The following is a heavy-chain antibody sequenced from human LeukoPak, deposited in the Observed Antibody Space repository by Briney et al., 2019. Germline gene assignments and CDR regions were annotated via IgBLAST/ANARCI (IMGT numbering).Heavy chain of an antibody. V-gene: IGHV3-7*01. CDR1: GFTFSNFW. J-gene: IGHJ4*02. CDR2: IHPEGNEK. Sequence: GGSLRLSCAVSGFTFSNFWMSWVRQAPGRGLEWVANIHPEGNEKYHVESVKGRFIISRDNTKNLLFLQMNGLRVEDTAVYYCARSTGAFDYWGQGTLVTVSS. CDR3: ARSTGAFDY.